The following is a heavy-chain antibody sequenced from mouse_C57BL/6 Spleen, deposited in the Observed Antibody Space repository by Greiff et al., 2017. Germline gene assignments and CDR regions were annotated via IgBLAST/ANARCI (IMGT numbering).Heavy chain of an antibody. D-gene: IGHD1-1*01. J-gene: IGHJ4*01. V-gene: IGHV1-26*01. CDR3: ARSLLLRPLYYAMDY. Sequence: EVMLQQSGPELVKPGASVKISCKASGYTFTDYYMNWVKQSHGKSLEWIGDINPNYGGTSYNQKFKGKATLTVDKSSSTAYMELRSLTSEDSAVYYCARSLLLRPLYYAMDYWGQGTSVTVSS. CDR2: INPNYGGT. CDR1: GYTFTDYY.